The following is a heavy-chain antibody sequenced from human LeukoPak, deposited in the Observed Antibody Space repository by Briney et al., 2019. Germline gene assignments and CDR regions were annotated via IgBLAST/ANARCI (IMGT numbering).Heavy chain of an antibody. CDR1: GFTFSSYA. Sequence: GGSLRLSCAASGFTFSSYAMHWVRQAPGKGLEWVAVISYDGSNKYYADSVKGRFTISRDDSKNTLYLQMNSLRAEDTAVYYCARDPSSSWYFDYWGQGTLVTVSS. D-gene: IGHD6-13*01. CDR2: ISYDGSNK. CDR3: ARDPSSSWYFDY. V-gene: IGHV3-30-3*01. J-gene: IGHJ4*02.